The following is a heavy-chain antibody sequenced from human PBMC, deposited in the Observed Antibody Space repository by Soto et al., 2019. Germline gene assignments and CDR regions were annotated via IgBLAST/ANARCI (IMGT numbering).Heavy chain of an antibody. CDR3: ARDNGGSHFDY. J-gene: IGHJ4*02. D-gene: IGHD1-26*01. Sequence: VQLVQSGAEVTKPGASVKVSCKASGYTFTSYGISCVRQAPGQGLEWMGWISAYNGNTNYAQKLQRRVTMPTDTSTSTDYMELRSLSSDDTAVYYCARDNGGSHFDYWGQGTLVTVSS. V-gene: IGHV1-18*04. CDR2: ISAYNGNT. CDR1: GYTFTSYG.